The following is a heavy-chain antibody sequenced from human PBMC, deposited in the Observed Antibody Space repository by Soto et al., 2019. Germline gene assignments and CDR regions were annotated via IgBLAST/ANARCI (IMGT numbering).Heavy chain of an antibody. CDR1: GFTFSSYA. V-gene: IGHV3-23*01. CDR2: ISGSGGST. Sequence: EVQLLESGGGLVQPGGSLRLSCAASGFTFSSYAMSWVRQAPGKGVEWVSAISGSGGSTYYADSVKGRFTISRDNSKNTLYLQMNSLIAEATAVYYCAKLEAVADEDYWGQGTLVTVSS. J-gene: IGHJ4*02. D-gene: IGHD6-19*01. CDR3: AKLEAVADEDY.